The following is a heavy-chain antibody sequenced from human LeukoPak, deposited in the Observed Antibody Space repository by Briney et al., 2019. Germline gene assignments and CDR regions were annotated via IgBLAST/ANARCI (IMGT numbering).Heavy chain of an antibody. Sequence: SETLSLTCTLSGGSISSSSYYWSWIRQPAGKGLEWIGRSHTSGSTNYNPSLKSRVTMSVDTSKNQFSLKLSSVTAADTAVYYSARYISSWNVYYYYYMDVWGKGTTVTVSS. D-gene: IGHD6-13*01. CDR3: ARYISSWNVYYYYYMDV. J-gene: IGHJ6*03. V-gene: IGHV4-61*02. CDR1: GGSISSSSYY. CDR2: SHTSGST.